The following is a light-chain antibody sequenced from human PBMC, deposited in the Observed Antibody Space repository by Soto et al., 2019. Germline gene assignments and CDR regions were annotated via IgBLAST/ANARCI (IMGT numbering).Light chain of an antibody. CDR3: LQLNSYPRT. CDR2: AAS. Sequence: IQLTQSPSSLSASVGDRVTITCRASQAIRTALGWYQQKPGKVPKLLIYAASTLQSGVPSRFSGSGSGTDFTLTISSLQPDDFATYYCLQLNSYPRTFGQGTKVDIK. V-gene: IGKV1-17*01. CDR1: QAIRTA. J-gene: IGKJ1*01.